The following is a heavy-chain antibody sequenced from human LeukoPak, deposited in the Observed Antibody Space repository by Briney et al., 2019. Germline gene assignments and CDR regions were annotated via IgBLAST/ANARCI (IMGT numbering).Heavy chain of an antibody. Sequence: SQTLSLTCTVSGGSISSGGYYWSWIRQHPGKGLEWIGYIYYSGSTNYNPSLKSRVTMSVDTSKNQFSLKLSSVTAADTAVYYCARENVIPFWSGYLGAWFDPWGQGTLVTVSS. J-gene: IGHJ5*02. CDR3: ARENVIPFWSGYLGAWFDP. CDR2: IYYSGST. V-gene: IGHV4-61*08. CDR1: GGSISSGGYY. D-gene: IGHD3-3*01.